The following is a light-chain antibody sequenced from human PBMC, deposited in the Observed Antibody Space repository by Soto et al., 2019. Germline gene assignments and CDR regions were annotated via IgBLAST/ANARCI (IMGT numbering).Light chain of an antibody. CDR1: SYNLGSNT. V-gene: IGLV1-44*01. Sequence: QSVLTQPPSASGTPGQRVTISCYRSSYNLGSNTVNWYQQLPGTAPKHLIYHNNQRPSGVPDRFSGSKSGTSASLAISGLQSEDEADYYCAAWDDSLNGWVFGGGTKLTVL. J-gene: IGLJ3*02. CDR3: AAWDDSLNGWV. CDR2: HNN.